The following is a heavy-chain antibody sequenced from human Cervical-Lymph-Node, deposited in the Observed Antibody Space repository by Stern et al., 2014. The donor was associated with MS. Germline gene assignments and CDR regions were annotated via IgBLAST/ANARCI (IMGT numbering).Heavy chain of an antibody. D-gene: IGHD1-7*01. J-gene: IGHJ6*02. CDR3: ARNYVDYLYYAMDV. V-gene: IGHV4-59*11. Sequence: QLQLQESGPGLVKPSETLSLTCTVSGGSISSHYWSWIRQSPGKGLEWIGFIYYSGSTNYNPSLKSRVPISVDTSKNQFSLRLSSVTAADTAVYYCARNYVDYLYYAMDVWGQGTAVTVSS. CDR2: IYYSGST. CDR1: GGSISSHY.